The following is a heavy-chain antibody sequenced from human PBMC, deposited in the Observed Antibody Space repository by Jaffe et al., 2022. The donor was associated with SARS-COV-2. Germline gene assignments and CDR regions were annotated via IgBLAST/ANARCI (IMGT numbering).Heavy chain of an antibody. V-gene: IGHV4-30-2*01. CDR3: ASGLGYGDYVDYYYYGMDV. Sequence: QLQLQESGSGLVKPSQTLSLTCAVSGGSISSGGYSWSWIRQPPGKGLEWIGYIYHSGSTYYNPSLKSRVTISVDRSKNQFSLKLSSVTAADTAVYYCASGLGYGDYVDYYYYGMDVWGQGTTVTVSS. CDR2: IYHSGST. J-gene: IGHJ6*02. CDR1: GGSISSGGYS. D-gene: IGHD4-17*01.